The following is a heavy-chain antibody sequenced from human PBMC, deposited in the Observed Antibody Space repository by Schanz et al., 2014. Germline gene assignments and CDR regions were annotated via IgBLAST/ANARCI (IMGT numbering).Heavy chain of an antibody. Sequence: EVQVVESGGGLVQPGGSLRLSCTASGFGFSSYSMNWVRQAPGKGLEWVSYISGSSRTIYYADSMKGRFTISRDNAKNSLFLQMNSLRPEDTAVYYCARGRVLESWGQGTLVTVSS. V-gene: IGHV3-48*04. CDR3: ARGRVLES. J-gene: IGHJ5*02. D-gene: IGHD1-1*01. CDR2: ISGSSRTI. CDR1: GFGFSSYS.